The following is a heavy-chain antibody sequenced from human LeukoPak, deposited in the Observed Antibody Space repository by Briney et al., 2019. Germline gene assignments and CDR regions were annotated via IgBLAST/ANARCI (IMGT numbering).Heavy chain of an antibody. V-gene: IGHV1-18*01. D-gene: IGHD3-3*01. CDR1: GYTFTSYG. CDR2: ISAYNGNT. Sequence: ASVKVSCKASGYTFTSYGISWVRQAPGQGLEWMGWISAYNGNTNYAQKLQGRVTMTTDTSTSTAYMELRSLRSDDTAVYYCARDFRIGHRITIFGVVMGRGAFDIWGQGAMVTVSS. J-gene: IGHJ3*02. CDR3: ARDFRIGHRITIFGVVMGRGAFDI.